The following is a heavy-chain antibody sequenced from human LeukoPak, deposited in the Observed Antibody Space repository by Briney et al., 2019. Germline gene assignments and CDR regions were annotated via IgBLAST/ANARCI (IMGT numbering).Heavy chain of an antibody. D-gene: IGHD2-15*01. J-gene: IGHJ4*02. CDR1: GFTFSSYG. Sequence: GGSLRLSCAASGFTFSSYGMHWVRQAPGKGLEWVAFIRYDGSDKYYADSVKGRFTVSIDNSKNTLFLQMNSLRAEDTAVYYCAKEASGGSCVDNWGQGTLVTVSS. CDR3: AKEASGGSCVDN. V-gene: IGHV3-30*02. CDR2: IRYDGSDK.